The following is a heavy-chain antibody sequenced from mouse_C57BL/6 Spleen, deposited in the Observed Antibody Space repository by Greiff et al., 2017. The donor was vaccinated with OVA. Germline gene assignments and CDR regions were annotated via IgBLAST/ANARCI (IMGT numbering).Heavy chain of an antibody. J-gene: IGHJ2*01. CDR1: GYTFTDYE. CDR2: IDPETGGT. CDR3: TRVPIDY. V-gene: IGHV1-15*01. Sequence: VQLQESGAELVRPGASVTLSCKASGYTFTDYEMHWVKQTPVHGLEWIGAIDPETGGTAYNQKFKGKAILTADKSSSTAYMELRSLTSEDAAVYYCTRVPIDYWGQGTTLTVSS.